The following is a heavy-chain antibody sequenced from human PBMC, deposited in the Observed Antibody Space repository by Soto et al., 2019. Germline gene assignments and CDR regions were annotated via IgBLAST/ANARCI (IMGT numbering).Heavy chain of an antibody. J-gene: IGHJ4*02. CDR2: IIPILGIA. Sequence: QVQLVQSGAEVKKPGSSVKVSCKASGGTFSSYTISWVRQAPGQGLEWMGRIIPILGIANYAQKFQGRVTITADKSTSTAYMELSSLRSEDTAVYYCAADLILTGYYPGYYLDYWGQGTLVTVSS. D-gene: IGHD3-9*01. V-gene: IGHV1-69*02. CDR1: GGTFSSYT. CDR3: AADLILTGYYPGYYLDY.